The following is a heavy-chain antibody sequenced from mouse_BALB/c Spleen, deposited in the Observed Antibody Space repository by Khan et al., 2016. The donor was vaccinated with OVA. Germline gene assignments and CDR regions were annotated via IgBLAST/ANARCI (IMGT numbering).Heavy chain of an antibody. CDR2: IYPGNGNT. D-gene: IGHD1-1*01. CDR1: GFTFSSYW. J-gene: IGHJ2*01. Sequence: QVQLKQSGAELARPGASVKLSCKASGFTFSSYWMQWVKQRPGQGLEWIGTIYPGNGNTRYTQKFMGKATLTTDTSSSTASMQLSSLTSEYSAVYYCARGNFYGTTSYIDYWGQGTTLTVSS. CDR3: ARGNFYGTTSYIDY. V-gene: IGHV1-87*01.